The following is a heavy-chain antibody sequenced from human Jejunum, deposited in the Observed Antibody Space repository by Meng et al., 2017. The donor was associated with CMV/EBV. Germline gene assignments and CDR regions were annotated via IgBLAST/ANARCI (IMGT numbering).Heavy chain of an antibody. CDR1: GYTFTGYY. CDR3: ARGGRTYRIGLDY. V-gene: IGHV1-2*06. CDR2: INANSGGT. J-gene: IGHJ4*02. Sequence: CKASGYTFTGYYMHWLRQAPGQGLEWMGRINANSGGTNYAQIFQGRVTMTRDTSISTAYMELSRLRSDDTAVYYCARGGRTYRIGLDYWGQGTLVTVSS. D-gene: IGHD2-15*01.